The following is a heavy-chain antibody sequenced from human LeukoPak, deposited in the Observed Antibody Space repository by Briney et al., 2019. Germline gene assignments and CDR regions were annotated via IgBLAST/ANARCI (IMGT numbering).Heavy chain of an antibody. D-gene: IGHD2-2*01. CDR3: ARGLDCRSTSCYLDN. J-gene: IGHJ4*02. V-gene: IGHV3-7*01. CDR2: IKQDGSEK. Sequence: GGSLRLSCAASGFTFTKYWMTWVRQTPGKGLEWVANIKQDGSEKFYVDSVKGRFTISRDNAKNSLDLQINSLGAEDTAVYYCARGLDCRSTSCYLDNWGQGTLVTVSS. CDR1: GFTFTKYW.